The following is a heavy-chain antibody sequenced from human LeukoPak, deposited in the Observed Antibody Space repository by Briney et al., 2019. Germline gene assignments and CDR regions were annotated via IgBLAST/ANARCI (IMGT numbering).Heavy chain of an antibody. V-gene: IGHV3-23*01. CDR3: AKDYGDSTAKDWMPLFDP. CDR2: ISGSGGST. Sequence: QPGGSLRLSCAASGFTFSSYAKSWVRQAPGKGLEWVSAISGSGGSTYYADSVKGRFTISRDNSKNTLYLQMNSLRAEDTAVYYCAKDYGDSTAKDWMPLFDPWGQGTLVTVSS. D-gene: IGHD4-17*01. J-gene: IGHJ5*02. CDR1: GFTFSSYA.